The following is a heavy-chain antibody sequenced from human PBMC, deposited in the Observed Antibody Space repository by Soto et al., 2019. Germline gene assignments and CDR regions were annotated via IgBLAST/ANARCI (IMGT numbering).Heavy chain of an antibody. V-gene: IGHV5-51*01. Sequence: XESLKVYCKGSGYSCTSYWIGLVLQMPGKGLEWMGIIYPGDSDTRYSPSFQGQVTISADKSISTAYLQWSSLKASDTAMYYCARPDRILWSRGGGMDVWGQGTTVTVSS. D-gene: IGHD2-21*01. J-gene: IGHJ6*02. CDR2: IYPGDSDT. CDR1: GYSCTSYW. CDR3: ARPDRILWSRGGGMDV.